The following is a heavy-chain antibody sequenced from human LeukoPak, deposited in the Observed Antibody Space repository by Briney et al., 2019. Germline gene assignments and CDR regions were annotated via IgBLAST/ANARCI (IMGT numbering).Heavy chain of an antibody. CDR2: INHSGST. V-gene: IGHV4-34*01. D-gene: IGHD6-19*01. J-gene: IGHJ4*02. Sequence: PSETLSLTCAVYGGSFSGYYWSWIRQPPGKGLEWIGEINHSGSTNYNPSLKSRVTISVDTSKNQVSLKLSSVTAADTAVYYCARGNGWYFYWGQGTLGTVSS. CDR3: ARGNGWYFY. CDR1: GGSFSGYY.